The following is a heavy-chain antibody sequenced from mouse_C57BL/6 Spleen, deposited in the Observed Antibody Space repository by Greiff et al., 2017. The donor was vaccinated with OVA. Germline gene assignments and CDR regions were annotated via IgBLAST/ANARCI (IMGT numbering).Heavy chain of an antibody. J-gene: IGHJ1*03. V-gene: IGHV1-76*01. D-gene: IGHD1-1*01. CDR2: IYPGSGNT. Sequence: QVQLQQSGAELVRPGASVKLSCKASGYTFTDYYINWVKQRPGQGLEWIARIYPGSGNTYYNEKFKGKATLTAEKSSSTAYMQLSSLTSEDSAVYFCAREETVVGGFDVWGTGTTVTVSS. CDR1: GYTFTDYY. CDR3: AREETVVGGFDV.